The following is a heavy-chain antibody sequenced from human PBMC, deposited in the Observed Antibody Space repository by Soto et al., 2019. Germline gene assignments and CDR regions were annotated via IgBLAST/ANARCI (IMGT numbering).Heavy chain of an antibody. Sequence: ASVKVSCKASGYTFTNYYMHWVRQAPGQGLEWMGIINPSGGNTRYAQKFQGRVTMTRGTSTSTLYMELSRLRSEDTAVCYCAREARAGIYDYGWGSYEYYYGMDVCGQGTTVTVPS. J-gene: IGHJ6*02. D-gene: IGHD3-16*01. CDR2: INPSGGNT. V-gene: IGHV1-46*03. CDR1: GYTFTNYY. CDR3: AREARAGIYDYGWGSYEYYYGMDV.